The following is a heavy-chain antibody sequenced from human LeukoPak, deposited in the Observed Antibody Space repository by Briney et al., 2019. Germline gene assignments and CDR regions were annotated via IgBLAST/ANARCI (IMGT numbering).Heavy chain of an antibody. V-gene: IGHV3-23*01. J-gene: IGHJ4*02. CDR1: GFTFSSSA. Sequence: TGGSLRLSCAASGFTFSSSAMSWVRQPPSKGLEWLSSITGDGVTTYYADSVKGRFTISRDNSKNILFLQMNSLRAEDSASYFCAKERRRVDTSMIRSYFFDSWGQGTPVTVSS. CDR3: AKERRRVDTSMIRSYFFDS. D-gene: IGHD3-16*01. CDR2: ITGDGVTT.